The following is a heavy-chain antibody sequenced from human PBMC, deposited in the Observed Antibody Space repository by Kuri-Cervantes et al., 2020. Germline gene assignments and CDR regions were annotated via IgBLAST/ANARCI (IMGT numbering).Heavy chain of an antibody. D-gene: IGHD1-1*01. CDR2: INPSGGST. CDR3: ARNLQSTGTTGYNWFDP. J-gene: IGHJ5*02. V-gene: IGHV1-46*01. Sequence: SVKVSCKASGYTFTYRYLHWVRQAPGQGLEWMGIINPSGGSTSYAQKFQGRVTMTRDTSTSTVYMELSSLRSDDQAVYYWARNLQSTGTTGYNWFDPWGQGTLVTVSS. CDR1: GYTFTYRY.